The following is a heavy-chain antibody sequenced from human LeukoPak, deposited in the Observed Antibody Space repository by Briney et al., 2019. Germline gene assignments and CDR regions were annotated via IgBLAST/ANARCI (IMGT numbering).Heavy chain of an antibody. D-gene: IGHD4-17*01. V-gene: IGHV4-39*07. CDR2: INHGGST. CDR3: AGRLRSLDY. J-gene: IGHJ4*02. Sequence: SETLSLTCTVSGGSISSSSYYWGWIRQPPGKGLEWIGEINHGGSTNYNPSLKSRVTISVDTSKNQFSLKLSSVTAADTSVYYCAGRLRSLDYWGQGTLVTVSS. CDR1: GGSISSSSYY.